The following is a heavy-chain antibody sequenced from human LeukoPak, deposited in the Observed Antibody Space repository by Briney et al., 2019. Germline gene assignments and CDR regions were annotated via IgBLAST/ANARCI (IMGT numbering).Heavy chain of an antibody. CDR3: ARQRALSMIVVYRDAFDI. D-gene: IGHD3-22*01. V-gene: IGHV5-51*01. Sequence: GESLKISCKGSGYSFTSYWIGWVRQMPGKGLEWMGIIYPGDSDTRYSPSFQGQVTISADKSISTAYLQWSSLKASDTAMYYCARQRALSMIVVYRDAFDIWGQGTMVTVSS. J-gene: IGHJ3*02. CDR1: GYSFTSYW. CDR2: IYPGDSDT.